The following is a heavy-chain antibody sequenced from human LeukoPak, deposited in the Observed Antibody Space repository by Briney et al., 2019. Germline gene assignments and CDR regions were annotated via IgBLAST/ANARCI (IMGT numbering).Heavy chain of an antibody. Sequence: SETLSLTCTVSGGSITNYYWNWIRQPPGKGLEWIGYAFYSGSTNYNPSLKSRVTISVDTSKNQFSLKLTSVTAADTALYYCARDAATYDAFDIWGQGTMVTVSS. CDR3: ARDAATYDAFDI. J-gene: IGHJ3*02. CDR1: GGSITNYY. V-gene: IGHV4-59*01. CDR2: AFYSGST. D-gene: IGHD6-25*01.